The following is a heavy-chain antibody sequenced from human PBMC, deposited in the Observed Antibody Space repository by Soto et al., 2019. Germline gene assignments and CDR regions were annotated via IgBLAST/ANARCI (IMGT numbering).Heavy chain of an antibody. D-gene: IGHD3-3*01. CDR1: DDSINSDKYY. CDR2: IYYRGND. V-gene: IGHV4-39*01. CDR3: ARLECLATISYYFDF. J-gene: IGHJ4*02. Sequence: QLQLQESGPGLVKPSETLSLTCSVSDDSINSDKYYWGWIRQPPGKALEWIGSIYYRGNDYNNPSLQTRVTISLDKSKSQFSLKRNSVTVADSAVYFCARLECLATISYYFDFWGPGALVTVSS.